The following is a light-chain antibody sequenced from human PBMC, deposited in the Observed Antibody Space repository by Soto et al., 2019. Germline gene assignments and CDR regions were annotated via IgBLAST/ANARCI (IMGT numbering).Light chain of an antibody. CDR3: QQYDTYPCT. J-gene: IGKJ2*02. CDR1: QSIASW. V-gene: IGKV1-5*01. Sequence: DIQMTQSPSTLSASAGDRVTISCRASQSIASWLAWYQQKAGKAPNLLIYDASSLESGVPSRFSGSGSGTEFTLTISSLQPDDYATYYCQQYDTYPCTFGQGTKLEI. CDR2: DAS.